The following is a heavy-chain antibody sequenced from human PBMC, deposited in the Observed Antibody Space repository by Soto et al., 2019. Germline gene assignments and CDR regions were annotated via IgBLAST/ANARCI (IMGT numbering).Heavy chain of an antibody. CDR2: TYYRSKWYN. D-gene: IGHD6-13*01. V-gene: IGHV6-1*01. J-gene: IGHJ4*02. CDR1: GDSVSSNSVA. CDR3: ARNRRQRKPGYSSSWFSSTFDY. Sequence: SQTLSLTCAISGDSVSSNSVAWNWIRQSPSRGLEWLGRTYYRSKWYNDYGVTVKGRITINPDTSKNQFSLQLNSVTPEDTAVYYCARNRRQRKPGYSSSWFSSTFDYWGQGTLVTVSS.